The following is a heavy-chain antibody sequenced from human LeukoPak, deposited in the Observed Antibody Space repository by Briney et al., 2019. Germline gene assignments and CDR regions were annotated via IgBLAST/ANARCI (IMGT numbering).Heavy chain of an antibody. Sequence: GGSLRLSCAASGFTFSSYWMSWVRQAPGKGLECVANIKQDGSEKYYVDSVKGRFTISRDNAKNSLYLQMNSLRAEDTAVYYCARYKYYDFWSGYYSEGPHFGYWGQGTLVTVSS. J-gene: IGHJ4*02. D-gene: IGHD3-3*01. CDR1: GFTFSSYW. CDR3: ARYKYYDFWSGYYSEGPHFGY. V-gene: IGHV3-7*01. CDR2: IKQDGSEK.